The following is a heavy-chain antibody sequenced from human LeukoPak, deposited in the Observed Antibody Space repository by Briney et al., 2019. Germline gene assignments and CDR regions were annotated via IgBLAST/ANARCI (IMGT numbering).Heavy chain of an antibody. CDR2: IYYSGST. J-gene: IGHJ4*02. V-gene: IGHV4-59*12. D-gene: IGHD2-2*01. CDR1: GGSISYYY. Sequence: SETLSLTCTVSGGSISYYYWTWFRQPPGKGLEWIGYIYYSGSTNYNPSLKSRVTISVDRSKNQFSLKLSAVTAADTAFYYCARVPGRPADVFDHWGQGTLVTVSS. CDR3: ARVPGRPADVFDH.